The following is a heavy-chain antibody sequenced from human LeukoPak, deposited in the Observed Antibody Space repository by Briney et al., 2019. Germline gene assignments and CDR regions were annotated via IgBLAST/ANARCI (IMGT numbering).Heavy chain of an antibody. CDR3: ARRSAAVDY. CDR2: ISYDGSHK. J-gene: IGHJ4*02. V-gene: IGHV3-30-3*01. CDR1: GFNFSSYA. D-gene: IGHD6-13*01. Sequence: GGSLRLSCAVSGFNFSSYAMHWVRQAPGRGLEWVAVISYDGSHKYYADSVKGRFTISRDNSKSTVYLQMNSLRTEDTAVCSCARRSAAVDYWGQGTLVTVAS.